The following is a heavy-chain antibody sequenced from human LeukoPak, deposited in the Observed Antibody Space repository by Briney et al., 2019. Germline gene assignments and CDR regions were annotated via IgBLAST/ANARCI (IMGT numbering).Heavy chain of an antibody. D-gene: IGHD3-10*01. CDR1: GYTFTSYY. CDR3: AREGTGDYMDV. Sequence: ASVKVSCKASGYTFTSYYMHWVRQSPGQGLEWMGIINPSGGSTSYAQKFQGRVTMTRDTSTSTVYMELSSLRSEDTAVYYCAREGTGDYMDVWGKGTTVTISS. V-gene: IGHV1-46*01. J-gene: IGHJ6*03. CDR2: INPSGGST.